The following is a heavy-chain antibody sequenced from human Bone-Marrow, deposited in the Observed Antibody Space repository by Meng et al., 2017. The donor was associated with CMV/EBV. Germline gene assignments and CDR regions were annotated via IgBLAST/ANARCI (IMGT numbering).Heavy chain of an antibody. CDR3: ARQRGDSPYYYGMDV. CDR1: GYTFTGYY. Sequence: ASVKVSCKASGYTFTGYYMHWVRQAPGQGLEWMGWINPNSGGTNYAQKFQGRVTMTRDTSISTAYMELSRLRSDDTAVYYCARQRGDSPYYYGMDVCGQGTTVTVSS. V-gene: IGHV1-2*02. CDR2: INPNSGGT. D-gene: IGHD4-17*01. J-gene: IGHJ6*02.